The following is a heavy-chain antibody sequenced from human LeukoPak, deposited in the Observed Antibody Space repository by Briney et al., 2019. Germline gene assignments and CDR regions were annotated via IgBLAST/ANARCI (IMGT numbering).Heavy chain of an antibody. D-gene: IGHD3-22*01. CDR1: GFTFSGYN. J-gene: IGHJ5*02. CDR3: AKDLYSYDGSAYYFPS. V-gene: IGHV3-30*02. CDR2: IQYDGTNK. Sequence: PGGSLRLSCAASGFTFSGYNIHWVRRAPGKGLEWVAFIQYDGTNKYYADSLKGRFTISRDNSKNTLYLQMNSLRAEDTAVYYCAKDLYSYDGSAYYFPSLGQGTLVTVSS.